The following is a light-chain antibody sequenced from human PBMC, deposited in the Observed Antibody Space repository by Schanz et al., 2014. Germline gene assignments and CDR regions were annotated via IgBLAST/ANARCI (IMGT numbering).Light chain of an antibody. CDR1: QTVSSD. J-gene: IGKJ1*01. Sequence: EIVMTQSPATLSVSPGERITLSCRASQTVSSDLAWYQQKPGQAPRLLIYGASTRATGIPVRFSGSGFGTEFTLTISSLQSEDFAVYYCQQYNNWPPWTFGQGTQVEIK. CDR2: GAS. V-gene: IGKV3-15*01. CDR3: QQYNNWPPWT.